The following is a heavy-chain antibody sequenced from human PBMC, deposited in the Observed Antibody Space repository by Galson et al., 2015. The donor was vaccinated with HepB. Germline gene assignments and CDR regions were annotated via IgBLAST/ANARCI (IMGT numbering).Heavy chain of an antibody. CDR1: GGTFSSYT. Sequence: SVKVSCKASGGTFSSYTISWVRQAPGQGLEWMGRIIPILGIANYAQKFQGRVTITADKSTSTAYMELSSLRSEDTAVYYCARDQRRITMVRGDAFDIWGQGTMVTVSS. D-gene: IGHD3-10*01. J-gene: IGHJ3*02. CDR3: ARDQRRITMVRGDAFDI. V-gene: IGHV1-69*04. CDR2: IIPILGIA.